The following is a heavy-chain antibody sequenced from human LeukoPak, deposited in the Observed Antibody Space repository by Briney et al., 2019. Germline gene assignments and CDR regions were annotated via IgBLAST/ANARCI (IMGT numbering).Heavy chain of an antibody. D-gene: IGHD5-18*01. J-gene: IGHJ5*02. CDR1: GFTFSSYW. CDR2: IKQDGSEK. CDR3: ARSMDTAMVWNLGWFDP. V-gene: IGHV3-7*03. Sequence: QPGGSLRLSCAASGFTFSSYWMSWVRQAPGKGLEWVANIKQDGSEKYYVDSVKGRFTISRDNAKNSLYLQMNSLRAEDTAVYYCARSMDTAMVWNLGWFDPWGQGTLVTVSS.